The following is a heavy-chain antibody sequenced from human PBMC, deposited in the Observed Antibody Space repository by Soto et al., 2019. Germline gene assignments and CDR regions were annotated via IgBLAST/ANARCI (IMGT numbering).Heavy chain of an antibody. Sequence: SETLSLTCSVSGDSISNLDYFWAWIRQPPGQALEYIGYVYKSATTYYNPSFESRVAISVDTSKSQFSLNVTSVTAADTAVYFCARGRYCLTGRCFPNWFNSWGQGALVTVSS. CDR2: VYKSATT. J-gene: IGHJ5*01. D-gene: IGHD7-27*01. CDR3: ARGRYCLTGRCFPNWFNS. V-gene: IGHV4-30-4*01. CDR1: GDSISNLDYF.